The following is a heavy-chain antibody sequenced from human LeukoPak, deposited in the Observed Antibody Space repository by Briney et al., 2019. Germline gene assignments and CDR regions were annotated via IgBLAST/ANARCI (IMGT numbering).Heavy chain of an antibody. Sequence: SQTLSLTCTVSGGSISSGSYYWSWIRQPPGKGLEWIGEINHSGSTNYNPSLKSRVTISVDTSKNQFSLKLSSVTAADTAVYYCAVIGSSTSNWGQGTLVTVSS. CDR3: AVIGSSTSN. J-gene: IGHJ4*02. CDR1: GGSISSGSYY. CDR2: INHSGST. V-gene: IGHV4-39*07. D-gene: IGHD3-16*02.